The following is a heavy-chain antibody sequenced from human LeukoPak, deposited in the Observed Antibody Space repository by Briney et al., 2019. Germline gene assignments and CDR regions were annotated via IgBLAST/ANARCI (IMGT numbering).Heavy chain of an antibody. D-gene: IGHD2-21*01. CDR2: ISSSGANT. CDR3: AKDQGDLDSDI. Sequence: GGSLRLSCAASGFTFPSYAMAWVRQAPGKGLEWVSSISSSGANTYYADSVRGRFTISRDSSKNTLYLQMNSLRADDTAVYYCAKDQGDLDSDIWGQGTMVTVSS. V-gene: IGHV3-23*01. CDR1: GFTFPSYA. J-gene: IGHJ3*02.